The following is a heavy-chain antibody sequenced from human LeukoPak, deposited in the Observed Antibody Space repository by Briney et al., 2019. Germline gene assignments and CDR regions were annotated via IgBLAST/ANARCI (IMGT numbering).Heavy chain of an antibody. J-gene: IGHJ4*02. V-gene: IGHV3-49*04. CDR1: GFTFGDYA. CDR3: TRESSTRGFDY. Sequence: GGSLRLSCTASGFTFGDYAMSWVRQAPGKGLDWVGFIRSKAYGGTTEYAASVKGRFTISRDDSKSIAYLRMNSLKTEDTAVYYCTRESSTRGFDYWGQGTLVTVSS. CDR2: IRSKAYGGTT. D-gene: IGHD2-2*01.